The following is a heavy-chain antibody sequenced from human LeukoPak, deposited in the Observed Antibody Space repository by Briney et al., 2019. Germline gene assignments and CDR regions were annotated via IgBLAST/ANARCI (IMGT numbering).Heavy chain of an antibody. CDR1: GFTFSSYA. D-gene: IGHD2-2*01. J-gene: IGHJ4*02. CDR2: ISYDGSNK. CDR3: ARDNCSSTSCVDY. V-gene: IGHV3-30-3*01. Sequence: PRRSLRLSCAASGFTFSSYAMHWVRQAPGKGLEWVAVISYDGSNKYYADSVKGRFTISRDNSKNTLYLQMNSLRAEDTAVYYCARDNCSSTSCVDYWGQGALVTVSS.